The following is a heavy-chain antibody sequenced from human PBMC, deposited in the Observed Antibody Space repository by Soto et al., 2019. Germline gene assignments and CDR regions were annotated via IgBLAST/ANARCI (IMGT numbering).Heavy chain of an antibody. CDR2: IRAVLYGGTT. V-gene: IGHV3-49*05. J-gene: IGHJ4*02. D-gene: IGHD3-16*02. CDR1: GFTFGDSG. CDR3: SRFTSAPSGAILVSYFDY. Sequence: EVQLVESGGGLVKPGGSLRLSCTTSGFTFGDSGMSWFRQVPGRGLEWLGFIRAVLYGGTTAYAASVKGRFTISRDDSKSIAYLHMSSLKTEDTAVYYCSRFTSAPSGAILVSYFDYWGQGNLVTVSS.